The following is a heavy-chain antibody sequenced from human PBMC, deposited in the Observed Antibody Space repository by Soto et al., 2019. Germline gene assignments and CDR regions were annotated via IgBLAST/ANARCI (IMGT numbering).Heavy chain of an antibody. V-gene: IGHV1-69*13. CDR3: ARGDNSTYYYGSGSYYTPLYYYYYGMDV. CDR1: GGTFSSYA. J-gene: IGHJ6*02. D-gene: IGHD3-10*01. CDR2: IIPIFGTA. Sequence: ASVKVSCKASGGTFSSYAISWVRQAPGQGLEWMGGIIPIFGTANYAQKFQGRVTITADESTSTAYMELSSLRSEDTAVYYCARGDNSTYYYGSGSYYTPLYYYYYGMDVWGQGTTVTVSS.